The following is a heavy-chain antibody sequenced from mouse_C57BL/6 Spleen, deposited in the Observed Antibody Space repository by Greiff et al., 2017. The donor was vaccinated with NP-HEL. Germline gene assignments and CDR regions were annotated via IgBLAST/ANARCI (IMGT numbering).Heavy chain of an antibody. CDR2: IDPETGGT. D-gene: IGHD2-4*01. Sequence: VQLQQSGAELVRPGASVTLSCKASGYTFTDYEMHWVKQTPVHGLEWIGAIDPETGGTAYNQKFKGKAILTADKSSSTAYMELRSLTSEDSAVYYCTRRDYDPFAYWGQGTLVTVSA. CDR1: GYTFTDYE. V-gene: IGHV1-15*01. J-gene: IGHJ3*01. CDR3: TRRDYDPFAY.